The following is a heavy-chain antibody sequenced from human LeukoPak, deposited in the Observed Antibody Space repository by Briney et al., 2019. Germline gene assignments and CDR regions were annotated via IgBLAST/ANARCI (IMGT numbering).Heavy chain of an antibody. Sequence: PSETLSLICTVSGGSTSSSGQYWGWIRQSPVKGLEWIGSIYYSGSTYYNPSLKSRVTISVDTSKNQFSLELTSVTAADTAIYYCARNMTAISRLDVFDIWGPGTMVTVS. V-gene: IGHV4-39*01. J-gene: IGHJ3*02. CDR3: ARNMTAISRLDVFDI. D-gene: IGHD2-21*02. CDR1: GGSTSSSGQY. CDR2: IYYSGST.